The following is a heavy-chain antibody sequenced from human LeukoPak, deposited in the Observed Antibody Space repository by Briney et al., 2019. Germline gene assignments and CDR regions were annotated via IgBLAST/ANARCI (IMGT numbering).Heavy chain of an antibody. D-gene: IGHD2-15*01. CDR2: IYSGGNT. CDR3: ARRAGEYSHPYDY. J-gene: IGHJ4*02. V-gene: IGHV3-23*05. CDR1: GFTFSSYA. Sequence: PGGSLRLSCAASGFTFSSYAMSWVRQAPGKGLEWVSFIYSGGNTHYSDSVKGRFTLPRDNSKNTLYLQMNSLRAEDTAIYYCARRAGEYSHPYDYWGQGTLVTVSS.